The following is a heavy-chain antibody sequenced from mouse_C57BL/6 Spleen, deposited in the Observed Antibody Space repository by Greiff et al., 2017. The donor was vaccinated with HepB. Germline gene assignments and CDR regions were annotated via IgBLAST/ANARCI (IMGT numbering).Heavy chain of an antibody. V-gene: IGHV12-3*01. CDR3: AGDSSGYYAMDY. D-gene: IGHD3-2*02. CDR2: ITHSGET. Sequence: QLQESGPGLVKPSQSLFLTCSITGFPITSGYYWIWIRPSPGKPLEWMGYITHSGETFYNPSLQSPISITRETSKNQFFLQLNSVTTEDTAMYYCAGDSSGYYAMDYWGQGTSVTVSS. CDR1: GFPITSGYY. J-gene: IGHJ4*01.